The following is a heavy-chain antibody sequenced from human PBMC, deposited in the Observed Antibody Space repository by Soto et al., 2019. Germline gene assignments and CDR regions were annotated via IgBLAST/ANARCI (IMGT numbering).Heavy chain of an antibody. J-gene: IGHJ4*02. D-gene: IGHD6-6*01. CDR1: GFSFSSYA. Sequence: GGSLRLSCAASGFSFSSYAMHYVRQAPGKGLEWVSAISITGGVTFYSDSVKGRFTISRDNSKNSLYLEMINLTAEDTAVYFCVRDSSYTFDSWGQGTLVTVSS. CDR2: ISITGGVT. V-gene: IGHV3-23*01. CDR3: VRDSSYTFDS.